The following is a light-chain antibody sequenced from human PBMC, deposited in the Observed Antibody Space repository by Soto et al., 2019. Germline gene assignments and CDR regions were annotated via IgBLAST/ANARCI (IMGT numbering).Light chain of an antibody. V-gene: IGKV4-1*01. CDR3: KQYFRTPIT. J-gene: IGKJ4*01. CDR2: WAS. CDR1: QKVLYSSNNKNY. Sequence: DIVLTQSPDSLNVSLGGRAPITCRHSQKVLYSSNNKNYLAWYQQKAGQPTRLLINWASTRDSGVPDRFSGSGSGTDFTLTISSLQAEDAAVYSCKQYFRTPITVGGGTKVDIK.